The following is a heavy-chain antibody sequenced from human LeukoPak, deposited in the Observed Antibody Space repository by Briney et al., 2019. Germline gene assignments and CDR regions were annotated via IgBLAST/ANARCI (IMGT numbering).Heavy chain of an antibody. CDR3: TTNGDYSFPYYYYGMDV. CDR2: IKSKTDGGTT. D-gene: IGHD4-17*01. Sequence: GGSLRLSCAASGFTFSNAWMNWVRQAPGKGLVWVVRIKSKTDGGTTDYAEPVKGRFTISRDDSKTTLYLQMNSLKTEDTDVYYCTTNGDYSFPYYYYGMDVWGQGTTVTVSS. V-gene: IGHV3-15*07. J-gene: IGHJ6*02. CDR1: GFTFSNAW.